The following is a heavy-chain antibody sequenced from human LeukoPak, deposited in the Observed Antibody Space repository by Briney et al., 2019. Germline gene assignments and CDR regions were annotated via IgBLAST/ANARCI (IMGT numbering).Heavy chain of an antibody. D-gene: IGHD3-16*01. CDR2: IYICVST. CDR1: GYSISSGDY. J-gene: IGHJ4*02. V-gene: IGHV4-38-2*01. Sequence: SETLSLTSALSGYSISSGDYWGWIRQPPGKGLAWIGRIYICVSTYYNPSLKSRVAISVDTSKMQCSLTLSTVTAADTAVYYCARNRSERLGNGGSFDYWGQGTLVTVSS. CDR3: ARNRSERLGNGGSFDY.